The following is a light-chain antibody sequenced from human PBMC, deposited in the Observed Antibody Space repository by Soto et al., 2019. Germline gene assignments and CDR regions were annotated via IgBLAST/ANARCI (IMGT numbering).Light chain of an antibody. V-gene: IGKV1-5*01. CDR1: QSISNW. CDR2: DVS. Sequence: DIQMTQSPSPLFPPVEARVPITCRAGQSISNWLAWNQKKPGKAPTLLIYDVSRLEGGVPSRFSGSGSGTEFTHTTNSLQPDDFATYYCQQYDSYYTFGQGTKVAIK. CDR3: QQYDSYYT. J-gene: IGKJ2*01.